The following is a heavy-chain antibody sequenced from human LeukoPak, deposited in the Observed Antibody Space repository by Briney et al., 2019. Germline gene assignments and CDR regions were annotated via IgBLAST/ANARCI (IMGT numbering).Heavy chain of an antibody. CDR2: IYPGGSDT. CDR3: AITGGGYSSTSYNWFDP. D-gene: IGHD6-13*01. V-gene: IGHV5-51*01. CDR1: GHSFTSYW. Sequence: GESLQISCKGSGHSFTSYWIGWVRQMPGKGLERMGIIYPGGSDTRYSPSFQGQVTISADKSISTVYLQWSSLKASDTAMYYCAITGGGYSSTSYNWFDPWGQGTLVIVSS. J-gene: IGHJ5*02.